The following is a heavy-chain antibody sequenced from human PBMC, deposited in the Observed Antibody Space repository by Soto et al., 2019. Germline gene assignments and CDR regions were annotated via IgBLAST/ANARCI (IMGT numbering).Heavy chain of an antibody. CDR2: IIGSGDTT. V-gene: IGHV3-23*01. CDR1: GFTFSTYA. D-gene: IGHD2-8*01. J-gene: IGHJ6*02. CDR3: ARNLGYCTNGVCFNYYGMDV. Sequence: EVQVLESGGGLVQPGGSLRLSCAASGFTFSTYAMTWVRQAPGKGLEWVSGIIGSGDTTYYADSVKGRFTISRDNSKNTLYLQMNSLRAEDTAVYYCARNLGYCTNGVCFNYYGMDVWGQGTTVTVSS.